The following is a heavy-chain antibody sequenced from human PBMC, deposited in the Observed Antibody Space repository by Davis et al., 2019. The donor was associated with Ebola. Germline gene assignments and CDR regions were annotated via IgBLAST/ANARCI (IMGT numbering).Heavy chain of an antibody. D-gene: IGHD3-10*01. CDR2: INPSGGST. J-gene: IGHJ6*02. V-gene: IGHV1-46*01. Sequence: ASVKVSCKASGYTFTSYYMHWVRQAPGQGLEWMGIINPSGGSTSYAQKFQGRVTMTRDTSTSTVYMELSSLRSEDTAVYYCARWVQGVVGGYGMDVWGQGTTVTVSS. CDR3: ARWVQGVVGGYGMDV. CDR1: GYTFTSYY.